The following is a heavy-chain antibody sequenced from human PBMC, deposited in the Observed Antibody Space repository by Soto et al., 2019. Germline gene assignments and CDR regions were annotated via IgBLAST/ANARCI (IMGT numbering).Heavy chain of an antibody. CDR2: LNGSGGST. J-gene: IGHJ6*02. CDR3: AVDDYDFWSGYPYGMDV. Sequence: PGGSLRLSCAASGFTFSNYAMTWVRQAPGKGLEWVSGLNGSGGSTSSADSVKGRFAISRDNSKNTLYLQMNNLRDGDTAVYYCAVDDYDFWSGYPYGMDVWGQGTTVTVSS. D-gene: IGHD3-3*01. CDR1: GFTFSNYA. V-gene: IGHV3-23*01.